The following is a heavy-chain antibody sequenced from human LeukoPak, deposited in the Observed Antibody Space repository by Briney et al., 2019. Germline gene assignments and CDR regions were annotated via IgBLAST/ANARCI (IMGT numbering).Heavy chain of an antibody. D-gene: IGHD1-14*01. CDR1: GFTFSSYG. J-gene: IGHJ4*02. Sequence: GRSLRLSCAASGFTFSSYGMHWVRQAPGKGLEWVAVIWYDGSNKYYADSVKGRFTISRDNARNTLYLQMDSLRAEDTAVYYCARSNQADDYWGQGTLVTVSS. CDR2: IWYDGSNK. CDR3: ARSNQADDY. V-gene: IGHV3-33*01.